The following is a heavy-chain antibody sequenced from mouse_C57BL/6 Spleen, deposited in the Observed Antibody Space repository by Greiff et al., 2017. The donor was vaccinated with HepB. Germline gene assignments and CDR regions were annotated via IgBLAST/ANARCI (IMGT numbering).Heavy chain of an antibody. CDR3: ARHVTTVEYFDV. V-gene: IGHV5-6*02. D-gene: IGHD1-1*01. CDR2: ISSGGSYT. Sequence: DVKLVESGGDLVKPGGSLKLSCAASGFTFSSYGMSWVRQTPDKRLEWVATISSGGSYTYYPDSVKGRFTISRDNAKNTLYLQMSSLKSEDTAMYYCARHVTTVEYFDVWGTGTTVTVSS. CDR1: GFTFSSYG. J-gene: IGHJ1*03.